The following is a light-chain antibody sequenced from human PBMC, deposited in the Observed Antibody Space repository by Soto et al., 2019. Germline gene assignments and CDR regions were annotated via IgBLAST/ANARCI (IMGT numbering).Light chain of an antibody. CDR1: QGFVDNDGYSY. CDR2: RIS. J-gene: IGKJ2*01. V-gene: IGKV2-30*01. Sequence: VVMTQSPLSMAVTLGEPASVSCRSSQGFVDNDGYSYLSWFHQRPGQSPRRLIYRISNRDSGVPDRISGSGSGTDFTLKISRVEAEDVGVYYCMQGTHWPYTFGQGTHLEI. CDR3: MQGTHWPYT.